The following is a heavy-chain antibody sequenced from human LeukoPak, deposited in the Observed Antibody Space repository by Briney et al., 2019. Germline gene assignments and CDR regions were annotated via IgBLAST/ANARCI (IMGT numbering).Heavy chain of an antibody. Sequence: SETLSLTCTVSGGSISSGGYYWSWIRQHPGKGLEWIGYIHYSGSTYYNPSLKSRVTISVDTSKNQFSLKLSSVTAADTAVYYCATVDTKARSFDYWGQGTLVTVSS. CDR3: ATVDTKARSFDY. CDR2: IHYSGST. V-gene: IGHV4-31*03. D-gene: IGHD5-18*01. CDR1: GGSISSGGYY. J-gene: IGHJ4*02.